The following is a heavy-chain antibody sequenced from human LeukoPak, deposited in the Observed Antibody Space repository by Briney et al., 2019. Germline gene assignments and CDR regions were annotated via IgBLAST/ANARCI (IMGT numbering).Heavy chain of an antibody. CDR2: IYPGDSDT. Sequence: GESLKISCKGSGYSFTSYWIGWVRQMPGKGLEWMGIIYPGDSDTRYSPSFQGQVTISADKSISTAYLQWSSLKAPDTAMYYCARRQYQPPGWYYYGMDVWGQGTTVTVSS. CDR1: GYSFTSYW. J-gene: IGHJ6*02. CDR3: ARRQYQPPGWYYYGMDV. V-gene: IGHV5-51*01. D-gene: IGHD2-2*01.